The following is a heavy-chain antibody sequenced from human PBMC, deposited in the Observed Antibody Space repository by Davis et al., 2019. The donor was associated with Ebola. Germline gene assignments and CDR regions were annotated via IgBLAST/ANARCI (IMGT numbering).Heavy chain of an antibody. CDR3: ARVDWGSLDL. Sequence: HTGGSLRLSCAASGFTLSSYGMHWVRQVPGKGLVWVSRIDPDGSKTSYADSVKGRFTISRDNARNSLYLQMDSLRAEDTAVYFCARVDWGSLDLWGQGALVTVSS. J-gene: IGHJ5*02. CDR2: IDPDGSKT. CDR1: GFTLSSYG. D-gene: IGHD7-27*01. V-gene: IGHV3-74*01.